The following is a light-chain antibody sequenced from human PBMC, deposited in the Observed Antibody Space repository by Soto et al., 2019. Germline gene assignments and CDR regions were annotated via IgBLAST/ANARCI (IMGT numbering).Light chain of an antibody. CDR2: WAS. V-gene: IGKV4-1*01. CDR1: QSVLYSSNNKNY. J-gene: IGKJ1*01. Sequence: DIVMTQSPDSLAVSLGERATINCKSSQSVLYSSNNKNYLAWYQQKPGQPPKLLIYWASTRESGVPDRFSGSGSVTDFTLTISSLQAEDVAVYYCQQYYRPWTFGQGTKVDIK. CDR3: QQYYRPWT.